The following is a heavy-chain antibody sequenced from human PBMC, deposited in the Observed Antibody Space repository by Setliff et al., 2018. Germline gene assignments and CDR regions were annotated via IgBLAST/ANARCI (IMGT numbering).Heavy chain of an antibody. D-gene: IGHD1-26*01. J-gene: IGHJ4*02. CDR3: ARHPASGSYYGGSIYYFDH. Sequence: PSETLSLTCTVSGGSVSSSAYYWAWIRRSPGKGLEWLGSIYYSWSTSYNLSLKSRLSKSVDTSKNKFSLKLNFVTAADTAVYYCARHPASGSYYGGSIYYFDHWGQGTLVTVSS. V-gene: IGHV4-39*01. CDR2: IYYSWST. CDR1: GGSVSSSAYY.